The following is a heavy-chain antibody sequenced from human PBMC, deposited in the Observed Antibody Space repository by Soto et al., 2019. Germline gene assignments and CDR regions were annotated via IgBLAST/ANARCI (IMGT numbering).Heavy chain of an antibody. CDR1: DGSISSGGYY. Sequence: PSETLSLTCTVSDGSISSGGYYWSWIRQHPGKGLEWIGYIYYSGSTYYNPSLKSRVTISVDTSKNQFSLKLSSVTAADTAVYYCARVFGFGGMDVWGQGTTVTVSS. D-gene: IGHD3-10*01. CDR3: ARVFGFGGMDV. V-gene: IGHV4-31*03. CDR2: IYYSGST. J-gene: IGHJ6*02.